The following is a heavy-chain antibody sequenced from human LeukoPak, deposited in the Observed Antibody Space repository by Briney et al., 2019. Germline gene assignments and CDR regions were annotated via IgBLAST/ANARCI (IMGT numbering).Heavy chain of an antibody. CDR3: ARDSEAVAGNFDY. V-gene: IGHV3-48*03. J-gene: IGHJ4*02. CDR1: GFTFSNYE. CDR2: IRNSGSTT. Sequence: GGSLRLSCAASGFTFSNYEMNWVRQAPGKGPEWVLYIRNSGSTTYYADSVKGRFTVSRDNAKNSLYLQMNSLRAEDTAVYYCARDSEAVAGNFDYWGQGTLVTVSS. D-gene: IGHD6-19*01.